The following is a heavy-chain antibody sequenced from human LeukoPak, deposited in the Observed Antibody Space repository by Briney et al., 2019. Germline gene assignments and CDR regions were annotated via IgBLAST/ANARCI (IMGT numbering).Heavy chain of an antibody. CDR3: ARGGYNVYDYILLDY. D-gene: IGHD5/OR15-5a*01. J-gene: IGHJ4*02. V-gene: IGHV3-7*01. CDR2: IKQDRSEK. Sequence: GGSLRLSCAASGFTFSSYWMTWVRQVPGKGLEWVANIKQDRSEKYYVDSVKDRFTISRDNAKHSLYLEMNSLRAEDTAVYYCARGGYNVYDYILLDYWGQGTLVTVSS. CDR1: GFTFSSYW.